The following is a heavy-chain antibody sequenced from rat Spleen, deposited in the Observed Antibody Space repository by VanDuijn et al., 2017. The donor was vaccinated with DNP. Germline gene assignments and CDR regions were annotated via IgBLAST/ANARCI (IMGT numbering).Heavy chain of an antibody. CDR3: ARWTRYFDY. V-gene: IGHV3-1*01. CDR2: ISYIGST. CDR1: GYSITSNY. J-gene: IGHJ2*01. D-gene: IGHD1-7*01. Sequence: EVQLQESGSGLVKPSQSLSLTFSVTGYSITSNYWGWIRKFPRNKLEYIGHISYIGSTNYNPSLKSRLSITRDTSKNHFLLHLNSVTTEDTATYYCARWTRYFDYWGQGIMVTVSS.